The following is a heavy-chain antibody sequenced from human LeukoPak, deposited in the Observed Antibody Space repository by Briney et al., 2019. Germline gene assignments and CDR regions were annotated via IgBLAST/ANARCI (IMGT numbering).Heavy chain of an antibody. D-gene: IGHD3-9*01. Sequence: GESLKISCKGSGYSFTSYWIGWVRQMPGKGLEWMGIIYPGDSDTRYSPSFQGQVTISADKSISTAYLQWSSLKASDTAVYYCARQYYDILTGPYYFDYWGQGTLVTVSS. CDR1: GYSFTSYW. J-gene: IGHJ4*02. CDR2: IYPGDSDT. V-gene: IGHV5-51*01. CDR3: ARQYYDILTGPYYFDY.